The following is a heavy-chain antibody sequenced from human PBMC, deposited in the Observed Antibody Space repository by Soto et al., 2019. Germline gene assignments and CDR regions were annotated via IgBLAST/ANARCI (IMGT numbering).Heavy chain of an antibody. CDR2: ISYDGSNK. CDR3: AREDQLLRDFDY. V-gene: IGHV3-30-3*01. D-gene: IGHD2-2*01. Sequence: PGGSLRLSCAASGFTFSSYAMHWVRQTPGKGLEWVAVISYDGSNKYYADSVKGRFTISRDNSKNTLYLQMNSLRAEDTAVYYCAREDQLLRDFDYWGQGTLVTVSS. CDR1: GFTFSSYA. J-gene: IGHJ4*02.